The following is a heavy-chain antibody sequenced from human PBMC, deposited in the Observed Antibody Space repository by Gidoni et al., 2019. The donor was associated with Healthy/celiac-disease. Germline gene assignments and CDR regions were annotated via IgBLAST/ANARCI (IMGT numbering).Heavy chain of an antibody. CDR3: ARDEVTYYDFWSGYSSAPFDY. V-gene: IGHV4-4*07. CDR1: GASISSSY. Sequence: QVQLQESGPGLVKPSETLSLTCTVSGASISSSYWIWIRQPAGKGLEWIGRIYTSGRTNYNPPRKSRVTMSVDTSKNQFSLKLSSVTAADTAVYDCARDEVTYYDFWSGYSSAPFDYWGQGTLVTVSA. D-gene: IGHD3-3*01. CDR2: IYTSGRT. J-gene: IGHJ4*02.